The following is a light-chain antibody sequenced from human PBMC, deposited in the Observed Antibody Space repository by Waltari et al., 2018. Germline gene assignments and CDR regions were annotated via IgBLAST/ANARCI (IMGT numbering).Light chain of an antibody. CDR2: DNN. CDR1: SSNTGAVFL. V-gene: IGLV1-40*01. J-gene: IGLJ3*02. Sequence: QSVLTQPPSVSGAPGQRVTIPCTGSSSNTGAVFLVHRYQQLPGTVPKLLIFDNNNRPSGVPARCSGSRSGTSASLAITGLQAEDEADYYCQSFDTSLTAWVFGGGTKLTVL. CDR3: QSFDTSLTAWV.